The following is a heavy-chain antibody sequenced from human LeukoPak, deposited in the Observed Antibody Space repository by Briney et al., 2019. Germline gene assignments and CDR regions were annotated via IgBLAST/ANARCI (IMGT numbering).Heavy chain of an antibody. V-gene: IGHV3-23*01. J-gene: IGHJ3*02. CDR1: GFTFSSFA. D-gene: IGHD5-18*01. CDR2: VSYTRVTT. CDR3: AKAFREFGTSSSYSSFDT. Sequence: GGSLRLSCAASGFTFSSFALSWVRQAPGKGLEWVSGVSYTRVTTYYADSVKGRFTISRDDSQNILYLQMNGLRAEDTAVYFCAKAFREFGTSSSYSSFDTWGQGTMVTVSS.